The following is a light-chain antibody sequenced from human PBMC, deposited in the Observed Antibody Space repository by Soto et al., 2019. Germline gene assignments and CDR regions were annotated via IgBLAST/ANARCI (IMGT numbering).Light chain of an antibody. CDR2: KAS. CDR3: QHYNSYSEA. CDR1: QTITSW. J-gene: IGKJ1*01. Sequence: DIQMTQSPSTPAGSVGDRVTITYRASQTITSWLAWYQQKTGQAPKLLIYKASTLKSGVPSRFSGRRSGTEFTLTISRLQTDDFETYCCQHYNSYSEAFGQGTKVDI. V-gene: IGKV1-5*03.